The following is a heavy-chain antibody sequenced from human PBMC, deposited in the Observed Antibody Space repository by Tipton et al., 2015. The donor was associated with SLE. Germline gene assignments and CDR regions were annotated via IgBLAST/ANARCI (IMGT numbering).Heavy chain of an antibody. CDR1: GFTFSSYD. CDR3: ARETYGNYHNWYFDL. V-gene: IGHV3-13*04. CDR2: IGTAGDT. D-gene: IGHD4-11*01. J-gene: IGHJ2*01. Sequence: SLRLSCAASGFTFSSYDMHWVRQATGKGLEWVSAIGTAGDTYYPGSVKGRFTISRENAKNSLYLQMNSLRAGDTAVYYCARETYGNYHNWYFDLWGRGTLVTVSS.